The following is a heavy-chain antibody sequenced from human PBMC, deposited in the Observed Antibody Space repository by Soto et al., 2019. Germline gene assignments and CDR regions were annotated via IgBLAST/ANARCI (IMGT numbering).Heavy chain of an antibody. Sequence: QVQLVQSGAEVKTPGASVKVSCKASGYTFTSYTMHWVRQAPGQRLEWMGWINAGNGNTKYSQKFQGRVTITRDTSASTAYMELSSLRSEDTAVYDCARDPSGSYSRLDYWGQGTLVTVSS. CDR3: ARDPSGSYSRLDY. V-gene: IGHV1-3*01. CDR1: GYTFTSYT. J-gene: IGHJ4*02. D-gene: IGHD1-26*01. CDR2: INAGNGNT.